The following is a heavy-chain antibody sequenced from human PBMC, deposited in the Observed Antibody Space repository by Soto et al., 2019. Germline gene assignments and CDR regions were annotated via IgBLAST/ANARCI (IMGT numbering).Heavy chain of an antibody. CDR2: INPNSGGT. J-gene: IGHJ6*02. CDR1: GHTFTGYY. D-gene: IGHD6-13*01. Sequence: ASVKVSCKASGHTFTGYYMHWVRQAPGQGLEWMGWINPNSGGTNYAQKFQGWVTMTRDTSISTAYMELSRLRSDDTAVYYCARDVGSSWYINYYYGMDVWGQGTTVTVSS. V-gene: IGHV1-2*04. CDR3: ARDVGSSWYINYYYGMDV.